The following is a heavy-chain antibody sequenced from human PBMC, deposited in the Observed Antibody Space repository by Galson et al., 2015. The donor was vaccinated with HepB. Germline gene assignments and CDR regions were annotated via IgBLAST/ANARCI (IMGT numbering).Heavy chain of an antibody. J-gene: IGHJ4*02. D-gene: IGHD1-26*01. Sequence: SLRLSCAVSGFLFRDYFMSWIRQTPGKGLEWVSYISTSGSVKYAENVKGRFTISRDNAGNSLHLQMRSLTVEDTAIYYCAREKSGNFYTFDSWGQGTLVTVSS. CDR1: GFLFRDYF. CDR3: AREKSGNFYTFDS. V-gene: IGHV3-11*01. CDR2: ISTSGSV.